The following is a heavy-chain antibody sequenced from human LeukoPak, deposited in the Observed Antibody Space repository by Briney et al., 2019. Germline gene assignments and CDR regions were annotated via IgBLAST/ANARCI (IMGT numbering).Heavy chain of an antibody. Sequence: PGGSLRLSCAASGFTVSSNYMSWVRQAPGKGLEWVSIIYSGGSTFYTDSVRGRFTISRDNSKNTLYLQMNSLRAEDTAVYYCARGGSYLSAFDIWGQGTMVTVSS. CDR1: GFTVSSNY. D-gene: IGHD1-26*01. CDR3: ARGGSYLSAFDI. CDR2: IYSGGST. V-gene: IGHV3-53*01. J-gene: IGHJ3*02.